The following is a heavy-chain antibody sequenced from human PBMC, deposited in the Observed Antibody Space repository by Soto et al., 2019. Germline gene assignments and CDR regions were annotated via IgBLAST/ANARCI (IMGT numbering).Heavy chain of an antibody. CDR3: ARTYSYGNYYYGMDV. CDR2: IYYSGST. CDR1: GGSISSYY. Sequence: SETLSLTCTVSGGSISSYYWSWIRQPPGKGLEWIGYIYYSGSTNYNPSLKSRVTISVDTSKNQFSLKLSSVTAADTAVYYCARTYSYGNYYYGMDVWGQGTTVTVS. J-gene: IGHJ6*02. V-gene: IGHV4-59*12. D-gene: IGHD5-18*01.